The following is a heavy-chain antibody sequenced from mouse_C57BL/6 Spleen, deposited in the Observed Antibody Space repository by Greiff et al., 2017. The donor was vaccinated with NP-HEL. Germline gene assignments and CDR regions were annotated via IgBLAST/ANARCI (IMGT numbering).Heavy chain of an antibody. V-gene: IGHV2-2*01. CDR3: AREGYEGYFDY. Sequence: QVQLQQSGPGLVQPSQSLSITCTVSGFSLTSYGVHWVRQSPGKGLEWLGVIWSVGSTDYNAAFISRLSISKDNSKSQVFFKMNSLQADDTAIYYCAREGYEGYFDYWGQGTTLTVSS. D-gene: IGHD2-3*01. J-gene: IGHJ2*01. CDR2: IWSVGST. CDR1: GFSLTSYG.